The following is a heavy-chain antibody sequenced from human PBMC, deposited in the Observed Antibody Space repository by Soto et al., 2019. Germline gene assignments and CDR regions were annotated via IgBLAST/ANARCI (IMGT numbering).Heavy chain of an antibody. CDR3: ARDDFWSGYPALFDY. V-gene: IGHV1-18*01. D-gene: IGHD3-3*01. Sequence: ASVKVSCKASGYTFTSYGISWVRQAPGQGLEWMGWISAYNGNTNYAQKLQGRVTMTTGTSTSTAYMELRSLRSDDTAVYYCARDDFWSGYPALFDYWGQGTLVTVSS. CDR1: GYTFTSYG. CDR2: ISAYNGNT. J-gene: IGHJ4*02.